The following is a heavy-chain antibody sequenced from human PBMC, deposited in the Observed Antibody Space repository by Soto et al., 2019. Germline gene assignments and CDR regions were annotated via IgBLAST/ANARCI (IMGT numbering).Heavy chain of an antibody. Sequence: QLQLQESGPGLVQPSETLSLTCTVSGVSISSHGYFWGWIRQPPGKGLEWIGMISDSGSTYYSPSLKSRVTISADTSTNHLSLRLRSVTAADTAVFHCMHYTSGWKYWGQGTVVTVSS. CDR3: MHYTSGWKY. CDR2: ISDSGST. D-gene: IGHD6-19*01. V-gene: IGHV4-39*02. CDR1: GVSISSHGYF. J-gene: IGHJ4*02.